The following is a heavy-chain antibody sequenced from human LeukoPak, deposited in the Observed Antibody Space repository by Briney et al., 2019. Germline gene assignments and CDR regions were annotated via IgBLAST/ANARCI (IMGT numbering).Heavy chain of an antibody. V-gene: IGHV4-59*01. Sequence: SETLSLTCTVSGGSISSYYWSWIRQPPGKGLEWIGYIYYSGSTNYNPSLKSRVTISVDTSKNQFSLKLSSVTAADTAVYYCARAGYSSSWYGDAFEIWGQGTMVTVSS. CDR3: ARAGYSSSWYGDAFEI. J-gene: IGHJ3*02. CDR2: IYYSGST. D-gene: IGHD6-13*01. CDR1: GGSISSYY.